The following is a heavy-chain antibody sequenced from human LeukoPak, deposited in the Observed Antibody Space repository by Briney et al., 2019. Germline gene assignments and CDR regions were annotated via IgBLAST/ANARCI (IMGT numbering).Heavy chain of an antibody. CDR1: GGSISSYY. CDR3: ARDYGDYPYYFDY. CDR2: IYTSGST. V-gene: IGHV4-4*07. Sequence: PSETLSLTCTVSGGSISSYYWSWIRQPAGKGLEGIGRIYTSGSTNYNLSLKSRVTMSVDTSKNQFSLNLNSVTAADTAVYYCARDYGDYPYYFDYWGQGTLVTVSS. J-gene: IGHJ4*02. D-gene: IGHD4-17*01.